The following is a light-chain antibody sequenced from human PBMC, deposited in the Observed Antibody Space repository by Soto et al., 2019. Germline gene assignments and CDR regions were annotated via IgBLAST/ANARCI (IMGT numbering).Light chain of an antibody. J-gene: IGKJ5*01. V-gene: IGKV3-15*01. CDR1: QTINTK. Sequence: EIVLTQSPATLSVSPGERASLSCRASQTINTKLVWYQQKPGQAPRLLIYGASTGATGIPDRFSGSGSGTEFTLTITSLQSEDFGIYYCQQYSNWPPITFGQGTRLEIK. CDR3: QQYSNWPPIT. CDR2: GAS.